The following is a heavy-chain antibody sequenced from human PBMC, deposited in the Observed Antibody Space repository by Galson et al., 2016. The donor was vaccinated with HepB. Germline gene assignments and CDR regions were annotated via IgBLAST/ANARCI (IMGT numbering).Heavy chain of an antibody. J-gene: IGHJ6*02. CDR3: ARGGDIVLVSTDPYYHYAMDV. CDR1: GYTFTSYY. V-gene: IGHV1-46*01. CDR2: INPRDYKT. Sequence: SVKVSCKASGYTFTSYYMHWVRQAPGQGLEWMGRINPRDYKTRTAQKFQGRVTMTTDTSTSTVYMEPSSLRSEDTAVYYCARGGDIVLVSTDPYYHYAMDVWGQGTTVTVSS. D-gene: IGHD2-15*01.